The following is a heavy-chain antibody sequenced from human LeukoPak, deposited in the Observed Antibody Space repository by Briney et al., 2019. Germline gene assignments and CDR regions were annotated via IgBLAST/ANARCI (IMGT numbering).Heavy chain of an antibody. CDR3: ARDRDSSGWN. D-gene: IGHD6-19*01. V-gene: IGHV3-21*01. J-gene: IGHJ4*02. CDR2: ISSSSSYI. CDR1: GFTFSSYS. Sequence: GGSLRLSCAASGFTFSSYSMNWVSQAPGKGLEWVSSISSSSSYIYYADSVKGRFTISRDNAKNSLYLQMNSLRAEDTAVYYCARDRDSSGWNWGQGTLVTVSS.